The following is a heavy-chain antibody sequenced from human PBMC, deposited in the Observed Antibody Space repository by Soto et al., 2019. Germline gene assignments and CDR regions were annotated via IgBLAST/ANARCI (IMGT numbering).Heavy chain of an antibody. D-gene: IGHD3-22*01. J-gene: IGHJ5*02. CDR3: ARDRGPSSGYYPYWFDP. V-gene: IGHV1-69*12. CDR2: IIPIFGTA. CDR1: GGTFSSYA. Sequence: QVQLVQSGAEVKKPGSSVKVSCKASGGTFSSYAITWVRQAPGQGLEWMGGIIPIFGTANYAQKFQGRGTITADESTRTADTELSSLRSEDTAVYYSARDRGPSSGYYPYWFDPWGQGTLVTVSS.